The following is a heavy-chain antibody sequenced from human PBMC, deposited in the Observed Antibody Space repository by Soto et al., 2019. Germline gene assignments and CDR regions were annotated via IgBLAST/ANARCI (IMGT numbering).Heavy chain of an antibody. CDR2: ISGSGGST. J-gene: IGHJ4*02. V-gene: IGHV3-23*01. CDR3: AKVVGDYYGSGSYYDY. D-gene: IGHD3-10*01. CDR1: GFTFSSYA. Sequence: GESLKISCAASGFTFSSYAMSWVRQAPGKGLEWVSAISGSGGSTYYADSVKGRFTISRDNSKNTLYLQMNSLRAEDTAVYYCAKVVGDYYGSGSYYDYWGQGTLVTVSS.